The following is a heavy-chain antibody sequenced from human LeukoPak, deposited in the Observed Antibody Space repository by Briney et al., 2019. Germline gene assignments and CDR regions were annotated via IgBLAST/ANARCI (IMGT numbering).Heavy chain of an antibody. CDR2: ISYDGSNK. CDR1: GFTFSSYG. D-gene: IGHD6-6*01. Sequence: GGSLRLSCAASGFTFSSYGMHWVRQAPGKGLEWVAVISYDGSNKYYADSVKGRFTISRDNSKNTLYLQMNSLRAGDTAVYYCARGASIAARLSPYYYYYYMDVWGKGTTVTVSS. V-gene: IGHV3-30*03. J-gene: IGHJ6*03. CDR3: ARGASIAARLSPYYYYYYMDV.